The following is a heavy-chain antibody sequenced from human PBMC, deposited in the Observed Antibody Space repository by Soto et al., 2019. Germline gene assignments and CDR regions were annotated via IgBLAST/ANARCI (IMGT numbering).Heavy chain of an antibody. CDR1: GGSISSYY. V-gene: IGHV4-59*01. J-gene: IGHJ4*02. Sequence: SETLSLTCTVSGGSISSYYWSWIRQPPGKGLEWIGYIYYSGSTNYNPSLKSRVTISVDTSKNQFSLKLSSVTAADTAVYYCARDKYSLDYWGQGTLVTVSS. CDR2: IYYSGST. D-gene: IGHD6-6*01. CDR3: ARDKYSLDY.